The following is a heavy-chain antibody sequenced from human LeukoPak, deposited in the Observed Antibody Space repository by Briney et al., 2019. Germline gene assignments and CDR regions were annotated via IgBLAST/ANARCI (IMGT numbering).Heavy chain of an antibody. CDR1: GGSISSSNW. CDR3: ARAPQYGSGSYYRFNAFDI. J-gene: IGHJ3*02. D-gene: IGHD3-10*01. Sequence: SGTLSLTCAVSGGSISSSNWWSWVRQPPGKGLEWIGEIYHSGSTNYNPSLKSRVTISVDTSKNQFSLKLSSVTAADTAVYYCARAPQYGSGSYYRFNAFDIWGQGTMVTVSS. V-gene: IGHV4-4*02. CDR2: IYHSGST.